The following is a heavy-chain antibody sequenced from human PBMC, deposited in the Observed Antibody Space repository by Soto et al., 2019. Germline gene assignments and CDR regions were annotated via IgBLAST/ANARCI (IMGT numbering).Heavy chain of an antibody. CDR2: IFFSGDT. CDR1: GGAVLSGAHY. D-gene: IGHD6-19*01. CDR3: ARGIAVARYFDY. Sequence: PSETLSLTCTVSGGAVLSGAHYWTWIRQRPGKGLEWIGKIFFSGDTHYNPALKSRITINPDTSKNQFSLQLNSVTPEDTAVYYCARGIAVARYFDYWGQGTLVTVSS. V-gene: IGHV4-30-4*08. J-gene: IGHJ4*02.